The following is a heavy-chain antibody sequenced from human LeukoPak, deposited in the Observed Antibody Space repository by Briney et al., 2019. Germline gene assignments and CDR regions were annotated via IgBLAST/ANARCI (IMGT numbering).Heavy chain of an antibody. CDR1: GFTFSTYV. J-gene: IGHJ4*02. CDR2: ISVGSESI. Sequence: GGSLRLSCAASGFTFSTYVMNWFRQAPGKGLEWVSTISVGSESIFYADSVKGRFTISRDDSNNALYLQMHSLRAEDTALYYCASGPPFLKYFEYWGQGTLVTVSS. D-gene: IGHD3-3*01. CDR3: ASGPPFLKYFEY. V-gene: IGHV3-23*01.